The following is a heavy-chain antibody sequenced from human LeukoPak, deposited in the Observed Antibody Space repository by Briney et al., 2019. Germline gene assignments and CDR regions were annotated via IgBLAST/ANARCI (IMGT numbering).Heavy chain of an antibody. V-gene: IGHV3-30*02. Sequence: GGSLRLSCAASGFTFSSYGMHWVRQAPGKGLEWVAFIRYDGSNKYYADSVNGRFTISSDNSKNTLYLQMNSLRAEDTAVYYCAKDSVRYYYYYYMDVWGKGTTVTVSS. D-gene: IGHD1-1*01. CDR2: IRYDGSNK. CDR1: GFTFSSYG. J-gene: IGHJ6*03. CDR3: AKDSVRYYYYYYMDV.